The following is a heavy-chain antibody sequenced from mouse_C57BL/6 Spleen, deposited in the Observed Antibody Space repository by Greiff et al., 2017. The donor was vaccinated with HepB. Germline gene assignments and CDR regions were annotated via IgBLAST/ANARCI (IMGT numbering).Heavy chain of an antibody. CDR2: INPNNGGT. V-gene: IGHV1-22*01. Sequence: VQLKQSGPELVKPGASVKMSCKASGYTFTDYNMHWVKQSHGKSLEWIGYINPNNGGTSYNQKFKGKATLTVNKSSSTAYMELRSLTSEDSAVYYCARWRWDEYFDYWGQGTTLTVSS. CDR1: GYTFTDYN. J-gene: IGHJ2*01. D-gene: IGHD4-1*01. CDR3: ARWRWDEYFDY.